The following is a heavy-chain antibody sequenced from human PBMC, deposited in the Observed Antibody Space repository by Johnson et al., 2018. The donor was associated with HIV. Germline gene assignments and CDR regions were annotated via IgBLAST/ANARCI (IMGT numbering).Heavy chain of an antibody. CDR3: ARTSKQWALRGITFDI. CDR2: ISYDGSNK. V-gene: IGHV3-30*04. Sequence: HVQLVESGGGVVQSGRSLRLSCAAPGFTFSSYAMHWVRQAPGKGLEWVAVISYDGSNKYYADSVKGRFTISRDNSKNTLYLQMNSLRAEDTAVYYCARTSKQWALRGITFDIWGQGTMVTVSS. J-gene: IGHJ3*02. D-gene: IGHD6-19*01. CDR1: GFTFSSYA.